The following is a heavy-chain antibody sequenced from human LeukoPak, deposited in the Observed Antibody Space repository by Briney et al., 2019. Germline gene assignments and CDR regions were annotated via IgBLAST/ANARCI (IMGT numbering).Heavy chain of an antibody. CDR3: ARDHPTIFGVVTPIDY. CDR2: ISSSSSYI. CDR1: GFTFSSYS. D-gene: IGHD3-3*01. J-gene: IGHJ4*02. V-gene: IGHV3-21*01. Sequence: GGSLRLSCAASGFTFSSYSMNWVRQAPGKGLEWVSSISSSSSYIYYADSVKGRFTISRDNAKNSLYLQMNSLRAEDTAVYYCARDHPTIFGVVTPIDYWGQGTLVTVSS.